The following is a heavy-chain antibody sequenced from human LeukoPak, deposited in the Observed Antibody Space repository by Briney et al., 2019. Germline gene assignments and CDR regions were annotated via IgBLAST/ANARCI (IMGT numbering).Heavy chain of an antibody. CDR2: LLYSGST. CDR1: GASISDYY. D-gene: IGHD1-14*01. Sequence: SETLSLTCNVSGASISDYYWSWVRQSPEKGLEWIASLLYSGSTLYNPSLRSRVDISGDTSNNQFSLILTSVTTTDTAVYYCARTGRRGYFDFWGRGTLVTVSS. J-gene: IGHJ2*01. CDR3: ARTGRRGYFDF. V-gene: IGHV4-59*01.